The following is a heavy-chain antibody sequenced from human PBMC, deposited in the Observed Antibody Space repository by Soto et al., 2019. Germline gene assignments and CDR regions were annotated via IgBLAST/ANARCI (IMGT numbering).Heavy chain of an antibody. J-gene: IGHJ5*02. V-gene: IGHV3-23*01. D-gene: IGHD2-2*03. CDR1: GFTFSSFA. Sequence: GGSLRLSRAASGFTFSSFAMTWVRQAPGRGLEWVSAISGSGDSTDYSDSVKGRFTISRDNSKNTLYLQMNSLRAEDTAVYYCALGYCDTTTCRPNWFDPWGQGTLVTVSS. CDR3: ALGYCDTTTCRPNWFDP. CDR2: ISGSGDST.